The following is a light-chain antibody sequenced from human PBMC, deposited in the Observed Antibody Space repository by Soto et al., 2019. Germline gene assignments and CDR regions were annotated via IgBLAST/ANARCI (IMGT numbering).Light chain of an antibody. CDR3: HQRSQRPIT. J-gene: IGKJ4*02. Sequence: EIVLTQSPATLSLSPGERATLSCRASQSVGTSLEWFQQKPSQAPSLLIFDTFNRATGIPARFSGSGSRTDFTLTISNLEPDEFAVYYCHQRSQRPITFGGGTIGKIK. CDR2: DTF. V-gene: IGKV3-11*01. CDR1: QSVGTS.